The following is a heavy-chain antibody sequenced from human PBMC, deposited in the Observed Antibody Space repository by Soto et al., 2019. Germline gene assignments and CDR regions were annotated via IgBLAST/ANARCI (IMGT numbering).Heavy chain of an antibody. Sequence: GASLKVSCKASGYTFTGYYMHWVPQAPGQGLEWMGWINPNSGGTNYAQKFQGRVTMTRDTSISTAYMELSRLRSDDTAVYYCARDTIVLMVYAIPGYYYYYGMDVWXQGTTVTVSS. CDR3: ARDTIVLMVYAIPGYYYYYGMDV. J-gene: IGHJ6*02. CDR1: GYTFTGYY. D-gene: IGHD2-8*01. CDR2: INPNSGGT. V-gene: IGHV1-2*02.